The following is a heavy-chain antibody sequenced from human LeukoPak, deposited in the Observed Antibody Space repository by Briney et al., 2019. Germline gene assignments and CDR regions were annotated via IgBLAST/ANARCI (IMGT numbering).Heavy chain of an antibody. J-gene: IGHJ4*02. CDR3: VRGKTYSFDY. V-gene: IGHV3-74*01. CDR1: GFTFGKYW. CDR2: INGDGSTS. Sequence: GGSLRLSCAASGFTFGKYWVHWVRQAPGKGLVWVSRINGDGSTSVYADSVKGRFTISRDNAKNTVYLQMNSLRAEDTAVYYCVRGKTYSFDYWGQGTLITVSS.